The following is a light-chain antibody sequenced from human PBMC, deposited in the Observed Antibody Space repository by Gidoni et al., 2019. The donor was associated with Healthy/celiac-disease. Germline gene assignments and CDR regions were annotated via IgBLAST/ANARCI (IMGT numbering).Light chain of an antibody. V-gene: IGKV1-39*01. J-gene: IGKJ2*03. CDR2: AAS. Sequence: KTQSPSSLSASVGDRVTITCRASQSISSYLNWYQQKPGKAPKLLIYAASSLQSGVPSSFSGSGSGTDFTLTISSLQPEDFATYYCQQSYSTPGSFGQGTKLEIK. CDR1: QSISSY. CDR3: QQSYSTPGS.